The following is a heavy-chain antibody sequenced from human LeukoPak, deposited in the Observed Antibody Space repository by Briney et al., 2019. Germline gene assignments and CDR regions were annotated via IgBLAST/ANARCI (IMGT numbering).Heavy chain of an antibody. J-gene: IGHJ4*02. CDR1: GGSISSGGYY. D-gene: IGHD3-10*01. V-gene: IGHV4-39*07. CDR3: ARDPMVRGVTKSRPSDY. Sequence: SETLSLTCTVSGGSISSGGYYWGWIRQPPGKGLEWIGSIYYSGSTYYNPSLKSRGTISVDTSKNQLSLQLSSVTAADTAVYYCARDPMVRGVTKSRPSDYWGQGTLVIVSS. CDR2: IYYSGST.